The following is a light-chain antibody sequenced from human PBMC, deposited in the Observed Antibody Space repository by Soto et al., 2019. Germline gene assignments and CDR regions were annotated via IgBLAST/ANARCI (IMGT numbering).Light chain of an antibody. Sequence: DIQMTQSPSSLSASVGDRVTISCRASQGIYNHLDWYQQKPGKVPNILIYAASTLQSEVPSRFSGSGSGTNVTLTISSLQPEDVAIYYCQKYYSAPWTGGQGTKVEIK. J-gene: IGKJ1*01. CDR2: AAS. CDR3: QKYYSAPWT. CDR1: QGIYNH. V-gene: IGKV1-27*01.